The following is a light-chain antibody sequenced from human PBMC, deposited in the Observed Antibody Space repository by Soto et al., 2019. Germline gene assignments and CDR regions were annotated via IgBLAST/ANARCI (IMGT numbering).Light chain of an antibody. CDR1: TSNIGAPYD. J-gene: IGLJ1*01. CDR2: GDT. V-gene: IGLV1-40*01. CDR3: QSYDSRLSGAV. Sequence: QLVLTQPPSVSGAPGQRVSISCTGSTSNIGAPYDVHWYQHLPGTAPKLLLTGDTSRPSGVPDRFSGSKSGASASLAITDLQAEDEADYYCQSYDSRLSGAVFGTGTKLTVL.